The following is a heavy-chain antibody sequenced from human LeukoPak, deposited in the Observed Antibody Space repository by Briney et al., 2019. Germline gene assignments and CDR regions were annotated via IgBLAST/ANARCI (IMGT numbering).Heavy chain of an antibody. CDR1: GFTFSSYA. V-gene: IGHV3-30-3*01. Sequence: GGSLRLSCAASGFTFSSYAMHWVRQAPGKGLEWVAVISYDGSNKYYADSVKGRFTISRDNSKNTLYLQMNSLRAEDTAVYYCAKDLNEFIRFPETYYYGSGSYYNGLGPYYYYGMDVWGQGTTVTVSS. CDR3: AKDLNEFIRFPETYYYGSGSYYNGLGPYYYYGMDV. CDR2: ISYDGSNK. J-gene: IGHJ6*02. D-gene: IGHD3-10*01.